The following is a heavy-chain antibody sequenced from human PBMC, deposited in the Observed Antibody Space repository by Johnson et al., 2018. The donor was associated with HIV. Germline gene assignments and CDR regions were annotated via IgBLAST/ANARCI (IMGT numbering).Heavy chain of an antibody. Sequence: VQLVESGGGLVQPGGSLRLSRAASGFTFSSYDMNWVRQATGKGLEWVSAIGTAGDTYYPGSVKGRFTISRENAKNSLYLQMNSLRAGDTAVYYCARGERFGGTQEAFDIWGQGTMVTVSS. CDR1: GFTFSSYD. V-gene: IGHV3-13*01. D-gene: IGHD1-26*01. CDR3: ARGERFGGTQEAFDI. J-gene: IGHJ3*02. CDR2: IGTAGDT.